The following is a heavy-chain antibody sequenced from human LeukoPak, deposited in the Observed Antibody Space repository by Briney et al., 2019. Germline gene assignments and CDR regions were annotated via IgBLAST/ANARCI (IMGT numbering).Heavy chain of an antibody. CDR1: GGSFSGYY. Sequence: SETPSPTCAVYGGSFSGYYWSWVRQPPGKGVEWIGEINHSGSTNYNPTLKTRVTISVHTSKNQFSLKLSSVTAADTAVYYCARGPSGSSWYGESRRNYFDYWGQGTLVTVSS. V-gene: IGHV4-34*01. J-gene: IGHJ4*02. CDR3: ARGPSGSSWYGESRRNYFDY. D-gene: IGHD6-13*01. CDR2: INHSGST.